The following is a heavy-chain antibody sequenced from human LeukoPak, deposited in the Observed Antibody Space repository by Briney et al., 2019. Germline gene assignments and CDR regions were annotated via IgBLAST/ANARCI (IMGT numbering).Heavy chain of an antibody. CDR3: ARERGYSYGRGYYFDY. V-gene: IGHV3-23*01. CDR1: GFTFSSYA. CDR2: ISGSGGST. D-gene: IGHD5-18*01. J-gene: IGHJ4*02. Sequence: GGSLRLSCAASGFTFSSYAMSWVRQAPGKGLEWVSAISGSGGSTYYADSVKGRFTISRDNAKNSLYLQMNSLRAEDTAVYYCARERGYSYGRGYYFDYWGQGTLVTVSS.